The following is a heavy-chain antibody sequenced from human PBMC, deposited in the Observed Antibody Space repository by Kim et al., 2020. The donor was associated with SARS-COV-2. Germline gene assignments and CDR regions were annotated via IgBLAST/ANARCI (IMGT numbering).Heavy chain of an antibody. Sequence: SETLSLTCTVSGGSISSGGYYWSWIRQHPGKGLEWIGYIYYSGSTYYNPSLKSRVTISVDTSKNQFSLKLSSVTAADTAVYYCARVPFDNYYDSSGYYRDDAFDIWGQGTMVTVSS. CDR1: GGSISSGGYY. V-gene: IGHV4-31*03. CDR3: ARVPFDNYYDSSGYYRDDAFDI. CDR2: IYYSGST. J-gene: IGHJ3*02. D-gene: IGHD3-22*01.